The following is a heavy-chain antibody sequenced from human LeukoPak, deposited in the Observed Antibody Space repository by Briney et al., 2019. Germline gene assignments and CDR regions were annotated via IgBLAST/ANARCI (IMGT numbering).Heavy chain of an antibody. D-gene: IGHD4-17*01. V-gene: IGHV1-69*13. CDR2: IIPIFGTA. Sequence: SVKVSCKASGGTFSSYAISWVRQAPGQGLEWMGGIIPIFGTANYAQKFQGRVTITADESTSTAYVELSSLRSEDTAVYYCAREPDDYGDYSDYWGQGTLVTVSS. J-gene: IGHJ4*02. CDR3: AREPDDYGDYSDY. CDR1: GGTFSSYA.